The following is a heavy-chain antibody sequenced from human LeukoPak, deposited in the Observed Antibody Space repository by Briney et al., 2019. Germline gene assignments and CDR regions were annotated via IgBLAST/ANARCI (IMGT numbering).Heavy chain of an antibody. CDR2: ITATSNTR. J-gene: IGHJ4*02. Sequence: GGSLRLSCAASGFTFSSYTMNWVRQAPGKGLEWISSITATSNTRQYADSVEGRVSISRDNVKNSMYLQMNSLRAEDTAVYYCAKGDTTWELHHDDWGQGTLVTVSS. D-gene: IGHD1-26*01. CDR3: AKGDTTWELHHDD. V-gene: IGHV3-48*01. CDR1: GFTFSSYT.